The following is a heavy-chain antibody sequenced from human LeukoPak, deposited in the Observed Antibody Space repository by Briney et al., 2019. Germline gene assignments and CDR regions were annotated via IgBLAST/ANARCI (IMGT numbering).Heavy chain of an antibody. CDR2: INHSGST. CDR1: GGSFSGYY. CDR3: ARDRYIYYDEAGFDY. V-gene: IGHV4-34*01. D-gene: IGHD3-22*01. J-gene: IGHJ4*02. Sequence: SETLSLTCAVYGGSFSGYYWSWIRQPPGKGLEWIGEINHSGSTNYNPSLKSRVTISVDTSENQFSLKLSCVTAADTAVYYCARDRYIYYDEAGFDYWGQGTLVTVSS.